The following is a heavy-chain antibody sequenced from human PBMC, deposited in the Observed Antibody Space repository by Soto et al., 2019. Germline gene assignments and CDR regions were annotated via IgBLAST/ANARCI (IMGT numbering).Heavy chain of an antibody. CDR3: ARDGREVRGVINGAFDI. CDR1: GGTFSSYT. CDR2: IIPILGIA. J-gene: IGHJ3*02. Sequence: ASVKVSCKASGGTFSSYTISWVRQAPGQGLEWMGRIIPILGIANYAQKFQGRVTITADKSTSTAYMELSSLGSEDTAVYYCARDGREVRGVINGAFDIWGQGTMVTVSS. D-gene: IGHD3-10*01. V-gene: IGHV1-69*04.